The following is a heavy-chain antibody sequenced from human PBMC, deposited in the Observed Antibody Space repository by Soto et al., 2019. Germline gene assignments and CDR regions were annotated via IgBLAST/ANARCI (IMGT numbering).Heavy chain of an antibody. CDR3: ASFYDILKLFDY. CDR2: INHSGST. Sequence: SETLSLTCAVYGGSFSGYYWSWIRQPPGKGLEWIGEINHSGSTNYNPSLKSRVTISVDTSKNQFSLKLSSVTAADTAVYYCASFYDILKLFDYCGQGTLVTVSS. J-gene: IGHJ4*02. V-gene: IGHV4-34*01. CDR1: GGSFSGYY. D-gene: IGHD3-9*01.